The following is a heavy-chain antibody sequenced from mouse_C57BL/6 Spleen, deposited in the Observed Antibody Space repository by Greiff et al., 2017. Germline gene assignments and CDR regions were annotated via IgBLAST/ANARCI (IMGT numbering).Heavy chain of an antibody. D-gene: IGHD2-5*01. CDR1: GFTFSSYA. CDR3: AREEEYYSNYGYAMDY. CDR2: ISDGGSYT. J-gene: IGHJ4*01. V-gene: IGHV5-4*01. Sequence: EVHLVESGGGLVKPGGSLKLSCAASGFTFSSYAMSWVRQTPEKRLEWVATISDGGSYTYYPDNVKGRFTISRDNAKNNLYLQMSHLKSEDTAMYYCAREEEYYSNYGYAMDYWGQGTSVTVSS.